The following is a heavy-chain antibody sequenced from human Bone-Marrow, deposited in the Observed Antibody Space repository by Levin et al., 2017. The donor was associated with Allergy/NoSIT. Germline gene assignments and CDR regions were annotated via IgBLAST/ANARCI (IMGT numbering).Heavy chain of an antibody. D-gene: IGHD3-10*01. V-gene: IGHV3-9*01. CDR2: ISWNSDYI. CDR1: GFTFDVYS. J-gene: IGHJ4*02. CDR3: AREGLFMVRVFDY. Sequence: PGGSLRLSCAASGFTFDVYSMHWVRQAPGKGLEWVSSISWNSDYIGYADSVKGRFTISRDNAENSLYLQMNSLRAEDTAIYYCAREGLFMVRVFDYWGRGTLVTVSS.